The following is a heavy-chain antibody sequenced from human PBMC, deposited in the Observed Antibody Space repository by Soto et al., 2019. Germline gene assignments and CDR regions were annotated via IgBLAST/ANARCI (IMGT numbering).Heavy chain of an antibody. D-gene: IGHD3-9*01. J-gene: IGHJ6*02. CDR2: IIPIFGTA. CDR3: ASWSRLRYFDWLSYGMDV. Sequence: QVQLVQSGAEVKKPGSSVKVSCKASGGTFSSYAISWVRQAPGQGLEWMRGIIPIFGTANYAQRFQGRVTTTAAQSTSTAYMELSSLRSEDTAVYYRASWSRLRYFDWLSYGMDVWGQGTTVTVSS. CDR1: GGTFSSYA. V-gene: IGHV1-69*01.